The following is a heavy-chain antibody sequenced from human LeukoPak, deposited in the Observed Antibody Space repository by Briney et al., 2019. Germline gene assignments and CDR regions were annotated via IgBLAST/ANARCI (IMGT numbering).Heavy chain of an antibody. CDR3: ARGRRGVTTHFQH. J-gene: IGHJ1*01. Sequence: SETLSLTCAVYGGSFSGYYWSWIRQPPGKGLEWIGEINHSGSTNYNPSRKSRVTISVDTSKNQFSLKLSSVTAADTAVYYCARGRRGVTTHFQHWGQGTLVTVSS. CDR2: INHSGST. V-gene: IGHV4-34*01. D-gene: IGHD4-17*01. CDR1: GGSFSGYY.